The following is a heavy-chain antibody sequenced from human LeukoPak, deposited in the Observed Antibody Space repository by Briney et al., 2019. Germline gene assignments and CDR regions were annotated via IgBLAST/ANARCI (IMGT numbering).Heavy chain of an antibody. V-gene: IGHV1-69*04. CDR2: IIPILGIA. J-gene: IGHJ4*02. CDR1: GSTFSSYA. Sequence: ASVKVSCKASGSTFSSYAISWVRQAPGQGLEWMGRIIPILGIANYAQKFQGRVTITADKSTSTAYMELSSLRSEDTAVYYCARDLSRGYSYHEGARECCDWGQGTLVTVSS. CDR3: ARDLSRGYSYHEGARECCD. D-gene: IGHD5-18*01.